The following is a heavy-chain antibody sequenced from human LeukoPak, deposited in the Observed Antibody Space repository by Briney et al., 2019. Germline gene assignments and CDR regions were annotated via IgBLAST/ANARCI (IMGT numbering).Heavy chain of an antibody. Sequence: GGSLRLSCAASGFTFSSYSMNWVRQAPGKGLEWVSAISGSGGSTYYADSVKGRFTISRDNSKNTLYLQMNSLRAEDTAVYYCAKASNFDWLLPLFDYWGQGTLVTVSS. CDR1: GFTFSSYS. CDR3: AKASNFDWLLPLFDY. D-gene: IGHD3-9*01. J-gene: IGHJ4*02. CDR2: ISGSGGST. V-gene: IGHV3-23*01.